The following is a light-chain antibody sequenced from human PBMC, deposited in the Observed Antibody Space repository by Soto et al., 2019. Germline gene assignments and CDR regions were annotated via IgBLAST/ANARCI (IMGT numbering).Light chain of an antibody. CDR1: QSVLYNSNNKNY. CDR3: QQYYTTPRT. Sequence: DIVMTQSPDSLAVSLGERATINCKSSQSVLYNSNNKNYLAWYQQKPGQPPKLLIYWASTRESGVPDRFSGSGSGTDFTLTISSLQAEYVAIYYCQQYYTTPRTFGQGTKVEIK. V-gene: IGKV4-1*01. CDR2: WAS. J-gene: IGKJ1*01.